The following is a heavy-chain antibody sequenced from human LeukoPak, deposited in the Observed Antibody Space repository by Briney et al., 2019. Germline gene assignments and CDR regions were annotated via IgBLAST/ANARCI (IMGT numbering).Heavy chain of an antibody. J-gene: IGHJ4*02. D-gene: IGHD2-2*01. CDR1: GYTFTVDN. V-gene: IGHV1-2*02. Sequence: ASVRVSFTASGYTFTVDNMHRVRQAPGQGGEGIGWINPYIGGTNYAQKFHASVTMTTDTSISTAYMDLSRLRSDDTAVYYCPRSGGSSRRFDYWGQGTLVTVSS. CDR3: PRSGGSSRRFDY. CDR2: INPYIGGT.